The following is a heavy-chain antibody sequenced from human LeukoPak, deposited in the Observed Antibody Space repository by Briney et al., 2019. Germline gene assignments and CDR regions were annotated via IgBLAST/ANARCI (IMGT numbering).Heavy chain of an antibody. Sequence: GGSLRLSCAASGFTVSSYAMSWVRQAPGKGLEWVSAISGSGGSTYYADSVKGRFTISRDNSKNTLYLQMHSLRAEDTAVYYCAKDPRSHDYGDYYMDVWGKGTTVTVSS. V-gene: IGHV3-23*01. CDR2: ISGSGGST. J-gene: IGHJ6*03. CDR3: AKDPRSHDYGDYYMDV. CDR1: GFTVSSYA. D-gene: IGHD4-17*01.